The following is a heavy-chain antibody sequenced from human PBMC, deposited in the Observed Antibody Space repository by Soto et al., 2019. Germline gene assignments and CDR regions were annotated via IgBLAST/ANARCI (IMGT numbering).Heavy chain of an antibody. J-gene: IGHJ5*02. Sequence: SETLSLTCTVSGGSISSYYWSWIRQPPGKGLEWIGYIYYSGSTNYNPSLKSRVTISVDTSKNQFSLKLSSVTAADTAVYYCARARGDCSGGSCYLNWFDPWGQGTLVTAPQ. D-gene: IGHD2-15*01. CDR1: GGSISSYY. V-gene: IGHV4-59*01. CDR3: ARARGDCSGGSCYLNWFDP. CDR2: IYYSGST.